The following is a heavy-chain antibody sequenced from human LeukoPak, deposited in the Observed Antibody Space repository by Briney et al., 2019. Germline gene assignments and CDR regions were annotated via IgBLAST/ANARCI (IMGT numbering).Heavy chain of an antibody. Sequence: PGGSLRLSCAASGFTFSCYWMSWVRQAPGKGLEWVANIKQDGSEKYYVDSVKGRFTISRDNAKNSLYLQMNSLRAEDTAVYYCARDGDSSGWYEVDYWGQGTLVTVSS. CDR2: IKQDGSEK. V-gene: IGHV3-7*03. J-gene: IGHJ4*02. CDR1: GFTFSCYW. D-gene: IGHD6-19*01. CDR3: ARDGDSSGWYEVDY.